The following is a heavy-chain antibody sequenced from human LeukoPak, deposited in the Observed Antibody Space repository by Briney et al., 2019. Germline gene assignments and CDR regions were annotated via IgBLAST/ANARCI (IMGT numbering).Heavy chain of an antibody. CDR2: ISAYNGNT. CDR3: ARDLRVVPDYYDRDGWFDP. D-gene: IGHD3-22*01. V-gene: IGHV1-18*01. Sequence: ASVKVSCKASGYTFTSYGISWVRQAPGQGLEWMGWISAYNGNTNYTQKLQGRVTMTTDTSTSTAYMELRSLRSDDTAVYYCARDLRVVPDYYDRDGWFDPWGQGTLVTVSS. J-gene: IGHJ5*02. CDR1: GYTFTSYG.